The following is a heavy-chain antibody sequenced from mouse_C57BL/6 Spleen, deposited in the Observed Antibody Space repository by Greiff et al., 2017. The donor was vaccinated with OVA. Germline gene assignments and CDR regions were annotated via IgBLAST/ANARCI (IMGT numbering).Heavy chain of an antibody. CDR1: GFTFSDYG. V-gene: IGHV5-17*01. D-gene: IGHD1-1*01. CDR2: IRSGLITL. Sequence: DVHLVESGGGLVKPGGSLKLSCAASGFTFSDYGMHWVRQAPEKGLECVSYIRSGLITLSYADTVKGRFTISRDNAKNTLFLQMTSLRSEDTAMYYCARDYYGSSYWYFDVWGTGTTVTVSS. CDR3: ARDYYGSSYWYFDV. J-gene: IGHJ1*03.